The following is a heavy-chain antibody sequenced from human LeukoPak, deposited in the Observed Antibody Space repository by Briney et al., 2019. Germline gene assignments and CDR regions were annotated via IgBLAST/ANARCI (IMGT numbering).Heavy chain of an antibody. D-gene: IGHD5-24*01. CDR3: ARTENYIPEDCFDP. CDR2: ICYSGSN. V-gene: IGHV4-39*01. CDR1: GGSIGSSSYC. Sequence: PSETLSLTCPVSGGSIGSSSYCWGWIRQPPGKGLEWIGTICYSGSNFYNPSLKSRVTLSVDTSKNQFSLKLSSVTAADTAVYYCARTENYIPEDCFDPWGQGTLVTVSS. J-gene: IGHJ5*02.